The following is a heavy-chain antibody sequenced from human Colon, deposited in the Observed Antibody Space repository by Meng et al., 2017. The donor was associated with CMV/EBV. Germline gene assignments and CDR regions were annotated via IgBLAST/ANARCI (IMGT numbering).Heavy chain of an antibody. J-gene: IGHJ5*02. CDR1: GFSLTTSGVG. D-gene: IGHD1-1*01. CDR2: IYWDDDK. CDR3: AHLQSWNHVINHNWFDP. Sequence: PLEEAGPTLVRPTKVLTLTCTSSGFSLTTSGVGVGWIRQPPGKALEWLALIYWDDDKRYSPSLKSRLTITKDTSKNPVVLTMTNMDPVDTATFYCAHLQSWNHVINHNWFDPWGQGTLVTVSS. V-gene: IGHV2-5*02.